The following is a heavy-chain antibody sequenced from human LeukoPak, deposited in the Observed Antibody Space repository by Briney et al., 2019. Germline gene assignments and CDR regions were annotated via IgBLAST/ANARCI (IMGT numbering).Heavy chain of an antibody. D-gene: IGHD3-9*01. V-gene: IGHV4-31*03. J-gene: IGHJ5*02. CDR1: GGSISSGDYY. CDR2: IHYTGGT. CDR3: ARLELRYFDWLLHP. Sequence: SETLSLTCIVSGGSISSGDYYWSWIRQLPGKGLEWIGYIHYTGGTYYKPSLKSRLTISVDTSQNQFYLRLTSVTAADTAVYHCARLELRYFDWLLHPWGQGTLITVSS.